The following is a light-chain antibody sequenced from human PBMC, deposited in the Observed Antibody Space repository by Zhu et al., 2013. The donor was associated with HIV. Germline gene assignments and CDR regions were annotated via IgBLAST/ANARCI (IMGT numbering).Light chain of an antibody. CDR3: QVWDISTDHVV. V-gene: IGLV3-21*04. J-gene: IGLJ2*01. CDR2: DDT. Sequence: SYVLTQSPALSVAPGKTARITCGGNNIGSKSVHWYQQKPGQAPVLVIYDDTDRPSGIPERFSGSNSGNTATLTISRVEAGDEADYYCQVWDISTDHVVFGGGTKLTVL. CDR1: NIGSKS.